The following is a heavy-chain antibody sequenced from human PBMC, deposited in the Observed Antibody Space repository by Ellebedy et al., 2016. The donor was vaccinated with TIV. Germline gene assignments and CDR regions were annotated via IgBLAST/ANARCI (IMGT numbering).Heavy chain of an antibody. J-gene: IGHJ4*02. CDR2: ISSDVTKR. CDR1: GFTFSSYW. CDR3: ARGYCSSTSCYGGIDY. V-gene: IGHV3-30*03. D-gene: IGHD2-2*01. Sequence: GESLKISXAASGFTFSSYWMHWVRQAPGKGLEWVAVISSDVTKRYYADSVKGRFTISRDNAKKSLYLQMDSLRAEDTAFYYCARGYCSSTSCYGGIDYWGQGSLVTVSS.